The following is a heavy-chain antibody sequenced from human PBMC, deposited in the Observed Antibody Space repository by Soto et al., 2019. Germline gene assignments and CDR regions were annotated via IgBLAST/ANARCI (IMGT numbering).Heavy chain of an antibody. V-gene: IGHV1-18*01. J-gene: IGHJ2*01. D-gene: IGHD2-8*01. CDR3: ACFVLCNGYDQGLHSFPTQRSSDL. CDR2: LNTYNGNT. Sequence: ASVKVSCKASGYTFNSYGISWVRQAPGQGLEWMGWLNTYNGNTNYAQKFQGRVSMTTDTSTSTAYLELRSLGSDDTAVYYCACFVLCNGYDQGLHSFPTQRSSDL. CDR1: GYTFNSYG.